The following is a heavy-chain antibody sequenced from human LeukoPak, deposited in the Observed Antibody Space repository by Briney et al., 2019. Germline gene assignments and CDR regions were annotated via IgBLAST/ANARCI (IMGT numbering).Heavy chain of an antibody. CDR3: ARHYRGIAVAGPYFDY. CDR2: IIPIFGTA. CDR1: GYTFTSYG. J-gene: IGHJ4*02. D-gene: IGHD6-19*01. V-gene: IGHV1-69*13. Sequence: SVKVSCKASGYTFTSYGISWVRQAPGQGLEWMGGIIPIFGTANYAQKFQGRVTITADESTSTAYMELSSLRSEDTAVYYCARHYRGIAVAGPYFDYWGQGTLVTVSS.